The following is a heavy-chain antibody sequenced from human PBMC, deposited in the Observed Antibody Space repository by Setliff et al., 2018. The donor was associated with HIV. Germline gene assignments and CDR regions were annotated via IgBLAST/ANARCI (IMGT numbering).Heavy chain of an antibody. CDR3: ARVRSWNFVDGMDV. Sequence: GGSLRLSCAASGFTFNNHAIHWVRQAPGKGLEWVAVISSDGSRKEFVDSVKGRFTISRDSSKDTVSLEMDSLRGEDTAVYYCARVRSWNFVDGMDVWGQGNPGHRLL. J-gene: IGHJ6*02. D-gene: IGHD1-7*01. V-gene: IGHV3-30*04. CDR2: ISSDGSRK. CDR1: GFTFNNHA.